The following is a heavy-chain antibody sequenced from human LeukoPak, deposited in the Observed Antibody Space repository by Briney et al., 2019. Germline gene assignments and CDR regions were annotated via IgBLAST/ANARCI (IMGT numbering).Heavy chain of an antibody. CDR3: ARDPIAVAGPFDP. J-gene: IGHJ5*02. V-gene: IGHV4-39*07. CDR1: GGSISSYY. D-gene: IGHD6-19*01. CDR2: IYYSGST. Sequence: SETLSLTCTVSGGSISSYYWGWIRQPPGKGLEWIGSIYYSGSTYYNPSLKSRVTISVDTSKNQFSLKLSSVTAADTAVYYCARDPIAVAGPFDPWGQGTLVTVSS.